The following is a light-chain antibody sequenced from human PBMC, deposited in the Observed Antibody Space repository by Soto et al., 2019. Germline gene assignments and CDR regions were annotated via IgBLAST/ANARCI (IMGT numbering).Light chain of an antibody. J-gene: IGKJ2*01. CDR2: GAS. Sequence: EIVLTQSPGTLSLSPGERATLSCRAGQSVSSNYLARYQQKPGQAPRLRIYGASSRATGIPDRFSGSGSGTDFTLTISRLEPEDFAVYYCQLYGSSFMYTFCQGTKLEIK. CDR3: QLYGSSFMYT. CDR1: QSVSSNY. V-gene: IGKV3-20*01.